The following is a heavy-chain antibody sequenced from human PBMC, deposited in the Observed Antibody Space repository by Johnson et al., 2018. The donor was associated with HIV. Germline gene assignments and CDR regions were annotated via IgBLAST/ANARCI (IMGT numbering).Heavy chain of an antibody. CDR3: ARGDYGGNLDAFDI. CDR1: GFTFSSYD. D-gene: IGHD4-23*01. CDR2: IGTAGDT. V-gene: IGHV3-13*01. Sequence: MQLVESGGGLVQPGGSLRLSCAASGFTFSSYDMHWVRQATGKGLEWVSAIGTAGDTYYPGSVKGRFTISRENAKNSWYLQMNSLRAGDTAVYYCARGDYGGNLDAFDIWGQGTMVTVSS. J-gene: IGHJ3*02.